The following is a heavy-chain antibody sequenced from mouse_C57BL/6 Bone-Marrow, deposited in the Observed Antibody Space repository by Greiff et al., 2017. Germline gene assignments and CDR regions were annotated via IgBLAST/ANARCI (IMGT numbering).Heavy chain of an antibody. V-gene: IGHV14-4*01. J-gene: IGHJ3*01. CDR1: GFNIKDDY. CDR2: IDPENGDT. Sequence: EVQVEESGAELVRPGASVKLSCTASGFNIKDDYMHWVKQRPEQGLEWIGWIDPENGDTAYASKFQGKATITVDTSSNTAYLQLSSLTSDDTAVYYCTSIAYWGQGTLVTVSA. CDR3: TSIAY.